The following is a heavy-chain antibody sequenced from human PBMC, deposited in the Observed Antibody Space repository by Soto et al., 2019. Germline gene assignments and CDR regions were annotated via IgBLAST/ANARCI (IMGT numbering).Heavy chain of an antibody. CDR2: ISTAQADR. Sequence: QVQLIQSGPEVRKPGASVKVYCKTSGYTVTDYGISWVRQAPGQGLEWMGWISTAQADRGYAQKFKGRVIMTKDTSTSTSVMELRCLRSDDTAIYYCARDLAYIREYWGQGTQVTVSS. CDR1: GYTVTDYG. J-gene: IGHJ4*02. V-gene: IGHV1-18*01. D-gene: IGHD3-10*01. CDR3: ARDLAYIREY.